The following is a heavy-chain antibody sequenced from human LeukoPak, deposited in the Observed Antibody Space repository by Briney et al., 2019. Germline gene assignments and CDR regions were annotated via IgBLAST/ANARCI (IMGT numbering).Heavy chain of an antibody. V-gene: IGHV4-34*01. CDR3: ARDPTTVVTTPYYFDF. CDR1: GGSFSGYH. Sequence: SETLSLTCAVHGGSFSGYHWNWIRQSPGKGLEWIGEINDRGHTNYNPSLESRITISVDTSKKQFSLNLSSVTAADTAVYYCARDPTTVVTTPYYFDFWGQGTLATVSS. D-gene: IGHD4-23*01. J-gene: IGHJ4*02. CDR2: INDRGHT.